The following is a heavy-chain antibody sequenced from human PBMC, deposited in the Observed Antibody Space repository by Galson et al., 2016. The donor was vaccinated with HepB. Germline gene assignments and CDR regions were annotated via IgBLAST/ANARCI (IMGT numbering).Heavy chain of an antibody. Sequence: CAISGDSVSSSRAAWNWIRQSPSRGLEWLGRTYYRLKWNNDYAVSVKSRIIINPDTSKNQFSLQLKSVTPEDTAVYYCARAVEYYTFWSRLSGMDVWGQGTTVIVSS. CDR3: ARAVEYYTFWSRLSGMDV. CDR2: TYYRLKWNN. V-gene: IGHV6-1*01. D-gene: IGHD3-3*01. J-gene: IGHJ6*02. CDR1: GDSVSSSRAA.